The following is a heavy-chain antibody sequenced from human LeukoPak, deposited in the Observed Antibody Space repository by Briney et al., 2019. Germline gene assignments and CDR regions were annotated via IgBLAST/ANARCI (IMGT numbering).Heavy chain of an antibody. D-gene: IGHD5-24*01. CDR2: IYWDDDK. V-gene: IGHV2-5*02. CDR1: GFSLSTRGVG. CDR3: AQDSDGRPGSQHGPQDPVDPLPSESACAPPIH. J-gene: IGHJ1*01. Sequence: SGPTLVKPTQTLTLTCTFSGFSLSTRGVGVGWIRQPPGKALEWLALIYWDDDKRYSPSLKRRLTITKDTSKNQVVLTMTTKDPPEKPTHGCAQDSDGRPGSQHGPQDPVDPLPSESACAPPIHW.